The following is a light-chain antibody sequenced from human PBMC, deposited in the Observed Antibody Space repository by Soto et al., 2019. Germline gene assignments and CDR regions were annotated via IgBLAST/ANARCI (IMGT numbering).Light chain of an antibody. CDR3: QQYYIYAT. V-gene: IGKV1-5*03. CDR2: RSS. J-gene: IGKJ1*01. CDR1: QTIRNY. Sequence: DIQMTQSPSTLSASVGDRVTITCRASQTIRNYLTWYQQRPGKAPKLLIYRSSILQNGVPSRFSGSGSGTEFTLTISRLQPDDFATYYCQQYYIYATFGQGTRVEI.